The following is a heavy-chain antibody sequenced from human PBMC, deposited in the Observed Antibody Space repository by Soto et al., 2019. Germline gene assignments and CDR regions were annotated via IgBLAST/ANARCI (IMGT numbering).Heavy chain of an antibody. CDR3: ARDVSYQRFDL. J-gene: IGHJ4*02. V-gene: IGHV3-7*01. CDR1: GFTFSNFW. D-gene: IGHD3-16*02. Sequence: GGSLRLSCVGSGFTFSNFWIGWIRQTPGKGLEWVTNMNQDGSEITYADSVKGRFTVSRDNAKNAVYLQMNSLTVEDTALYFCARDVSYQRFDLWVQGALVTVSS. CDR2: MNQDGSEI.